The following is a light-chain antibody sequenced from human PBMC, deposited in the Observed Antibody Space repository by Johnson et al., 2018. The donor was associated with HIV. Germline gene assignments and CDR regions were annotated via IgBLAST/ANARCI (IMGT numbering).Light chain of an antibody. V-gene: IGLV1-51*01. CDR1: SSNIGNNY. CDR3: GTWDSSLSAYV. CDR2: DNN. Sequence: QSVLTQPPSVSAAPGQKVTISCSGSSSNIGNNYVSWYQQLPGTAPKLLIYDNNKRPSEIPDRFSGSKSGTSATLGITGLQTEDEAEYYCGTWDSSLSAYVCGTGTKVTVL. J-gene: IGLJ1*01.